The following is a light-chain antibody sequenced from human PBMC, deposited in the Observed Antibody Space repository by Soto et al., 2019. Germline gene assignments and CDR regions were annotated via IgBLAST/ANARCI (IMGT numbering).Light chain of an antibody. CDR2: EGS. Sequence: QSALTQPASVSGSARQSITISCTGTSSDVGSYNLVSWYQQHPGKAPKLMIYEGSKRPSGVSNRFSGSKSGNTASLTISGLQAEDEADYYCCSYAGSSTVVFGGGTKLTVL. V-gene: IGLV2-23*01. CDR1: SSDVGSYNL. J-gene: IGLJ2*01. CDR3: CSYAGSSTVV.